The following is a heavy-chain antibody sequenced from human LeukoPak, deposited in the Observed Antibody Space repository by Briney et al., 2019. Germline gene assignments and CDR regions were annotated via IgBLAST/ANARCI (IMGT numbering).Heavy chain of an antibody. Sequence: GGSLRLSCAASGFTFSSYWMSWVRQAPGKGLEWVSVIYSGGSTYYADSVKGRFTISRDNSKNTLYLQMNSLRAEDTAVYYCARGYGSGSAFGYWGQGTLVTVSS. CDR3: ARGYGSGSAFGY. D-gene: IGHD3-10*01. CDR2: IYSGGST. CDR1: GFTFSSYW. J-gene: IGHJ4*02. V-gene: IGHV3-53*01.